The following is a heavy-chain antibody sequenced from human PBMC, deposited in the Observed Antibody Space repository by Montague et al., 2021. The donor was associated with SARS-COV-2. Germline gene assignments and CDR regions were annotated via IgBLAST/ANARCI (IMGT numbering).Heavy chain of an antibody. J-gene: IGHJ3*02. CDR2: IYYSGST. CDR3: ARARTRITMIVVVIDVFDI. CDR1: GGSISSGGYY. V-gene: IGHV4-31*03. Sequence: TLSLTCTVSGGSISSGGYYWSWLRQHQGKGLEWIGYIYYSGSTYYNLSLKSRVTISVDTSKNQFSLKLSSGTAADTAVYYSARARTRITMIVVVIDVFDIWGQGTMVTVSS. D-gene: IGHD3-22*01.